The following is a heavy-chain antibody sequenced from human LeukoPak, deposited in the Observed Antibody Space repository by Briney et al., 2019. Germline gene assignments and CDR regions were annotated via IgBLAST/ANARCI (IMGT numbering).Heavy chain of an antibody. Sequence: QTGGSLRLSCAASGFTFSSYEMNWVRQAPGEGMEWVSYISSSGSTIYYADCVKGRFTISRDNAKNSLYLQMNILRAEDTAVYYCAREARLRYFDWLFFNWFDPWGQGTLVTVSS. CDR2: ISSSGSTI. V-gene: IGHV3-48*03. D-gene: IGHD3-9*01. CDR1: GFTFSSYE. CDR3: AREARLRYFDWLFFNWFDP. J-gene: IGHJ5*02.